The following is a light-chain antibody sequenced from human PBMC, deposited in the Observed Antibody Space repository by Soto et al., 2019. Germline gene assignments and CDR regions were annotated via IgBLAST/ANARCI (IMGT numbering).Light chain of an antibody. J-gene: IGKJ2*01. V-gene: IGKV3-15*01. CDR2: GAS. CDR3: QQGHNWPLT. CDR1: QGISSE. Sequence: EIVMTQSPATLSLSPGERAALSCRASQGISSELPWYQQKPGQPPRLLIYGASTRATGVPARFTGSGSGSDFTLTISGLQSEDFAVYYCQQGHNWPLTFGQGTRLE.